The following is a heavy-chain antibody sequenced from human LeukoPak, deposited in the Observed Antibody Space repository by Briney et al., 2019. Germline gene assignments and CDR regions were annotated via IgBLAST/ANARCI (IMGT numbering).Heavy chain of an antibody. Sequence: GASVKVSCKASGYTFTSYGISWVRQAPGQGLEWMGWISAYNGNTNYAQKLQGRVTMTTDTSTSTAYMELRSLRSDDTAVYYCARRGRDYYGSGSLYVSNYYMDVWGKGTTVTVSS. V-gene: IGHV1-18*01. CDR1: GYTFTSYG. J-gene: IGHJ6*03. CDR3: ARRGRDYYGSGSLYVSNYYMDV. D-gene: IGHD3-10*01. CDR2: ISAYNGNT.